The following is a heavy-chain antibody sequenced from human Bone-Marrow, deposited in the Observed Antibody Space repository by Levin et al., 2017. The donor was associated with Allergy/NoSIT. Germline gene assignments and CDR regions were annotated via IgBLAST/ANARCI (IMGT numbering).Heavy chain of an antibody. Sequence: LSLTCAASGFTFSSSEMNWVRQAPGKGLEWVSYISSSGSTIYYADSVKGRFTISRDNAKNSLYLQMNSLRAEDTAVYYCARGWHYYDSSGYYSYWGQGTLVTVSS. D-gene: IGHD3-22*01. V-gene: IGHV3-48*03. CDR1: GFTFSSSE. CDR2: ISSSGSTI. J-gene: IGHJ4*02. CDR3: ARGWHYYDSSGYYSY.